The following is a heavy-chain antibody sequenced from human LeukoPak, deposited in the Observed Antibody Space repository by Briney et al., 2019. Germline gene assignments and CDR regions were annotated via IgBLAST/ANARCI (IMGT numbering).Heavy chain of an antibody. Sequence: AWETLSLTCAVYGGSFSGYYWSWIRQPPGKGLDWIGEINHSGSTNYNPSLKSRVTISVDTSKNQFSLKLSSVTAADTAVYYCARGGYCSSTSCGGNDYWGQGNLVTVSS. CDR1: GGSFSGYY. CDR3: ARGGYCSSTSCGGNDY. D-gene: IGHD2-2*01. V-gene: IGHV4-34*01. J-gene: IGHJ4*02. CDR2: INHSGST.